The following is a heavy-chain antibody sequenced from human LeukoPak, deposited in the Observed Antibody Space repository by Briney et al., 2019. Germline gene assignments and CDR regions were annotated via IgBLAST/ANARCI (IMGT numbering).Heavy chain of an antibody. V-gene: IGHV4-4*07. D-gene: IGHD6-19*01. CDR3: ARDNPPRYNSGWFAY. CDR2: IYTSGST. J-gene: IGHJ4*02. Sequence: PSETLSLTCTVSGGSISSYYWSWIRQPAGKGLEWIGRIYTSGSTNANPSLKSRVTMSVDTSENQFSLKLSSVTAADTAVYYCARDNPPRYNSGWFAYWGQGTLVTVSS. CDR1: GGSISSYY.